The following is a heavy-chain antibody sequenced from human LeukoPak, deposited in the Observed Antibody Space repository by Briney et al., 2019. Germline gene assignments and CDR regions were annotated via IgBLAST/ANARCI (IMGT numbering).Heavy chain of an antibody. D-gene: IGHD3-10*01. CDR2: ISAYNGNT. J-gene: IGHJ6*03. V-gene: IGHV1-18*01. Sequence: GASVKVSCKASGYTFTSYGISWVRQAPGQGLEWMGWISAYNGNTNYAQKLQGRVTMTTDTSTSTAYMELRSLRSDDTAVYYCARVSPNYYGSGSYWYYYYYYMDVWGKGTTVTISS. CDR3: ARVSPNYYGSGSYWYYYYYYMDV. CDR1: GYTFTSYG.